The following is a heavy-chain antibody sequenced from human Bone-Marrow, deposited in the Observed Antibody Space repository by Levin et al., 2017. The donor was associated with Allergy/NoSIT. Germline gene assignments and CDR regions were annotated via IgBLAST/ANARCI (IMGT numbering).Heavy chain of an antibody. CDR3: ARLSSSSWYPFDY. CDR2: IKQDGSDK. CDR1: GFTFSSHW. J-gene: IGHJ4*02. D-gene: IGHD6-13*01. V-gene: IGHV3-7*01. Sequence: GGSLRLSCAASGFTFSSHWMSWVRQAPGKGLEWVANIKQDGSDKYYVDSVKGRFTISRDNAKNSLYLQMNSLRAEDTAVYYCARLSSSSWYPFDYWGQGTLVTVSS.